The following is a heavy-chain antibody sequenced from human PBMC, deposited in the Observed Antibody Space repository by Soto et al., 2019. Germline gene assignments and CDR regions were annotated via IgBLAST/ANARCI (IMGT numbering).Heavy chain of an antibody. Sequence: GASVKVSCKASGYTFTGYYMHWVRQAPGQGLEWMGWINPNSGGTNYAQKFQGWVTMTRDTSISTAYMELSRLRSDDTAVYYCARDHVDIVATGPNCSGGSCYPYYYGVDVWGQGTTVTVSS. CDR3: ARDHVDIVATGPNCSGGSCYPYYYGVDV. CDR2: INPNSGGT. CDR1: GYTFTGYY. D-gene: IGHD2-15*01. V-gene: IGHV1-2*04. J-gene: IGHJ6*02.